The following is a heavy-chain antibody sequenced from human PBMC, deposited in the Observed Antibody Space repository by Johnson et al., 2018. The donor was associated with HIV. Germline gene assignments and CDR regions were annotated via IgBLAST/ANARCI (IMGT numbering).Heavy chain of an antibody. D-gene: IGHD3-22*01. CDR3: AKDEGYDSSGYDAFDI. J-gene: IGHJ3*02. V-gene: IGHV3-11*04. CDR1: QFIFSNYY. Sequence: QVQLVESGGGLAKPAWSPRLSCAASQFIFSNYYMNCVRQAPGKGLEWVSYISSSGTTIYSADSVKGRFTTSRDNTNNSLYLQMNSLKAEDTAVYYCAKDEGYDSSGYDAFDIWGQGTMVTVSS. CDR2: ISSSGTTI.